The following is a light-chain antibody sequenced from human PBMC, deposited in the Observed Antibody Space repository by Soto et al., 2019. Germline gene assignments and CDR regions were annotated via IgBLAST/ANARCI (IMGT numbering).Light chain of an antibody. CDR2: DAS. CDR3: QQVRTYTWT. V-gene: IGKV1-5*01. J-gene: IGKJ1*01. Sequence: DNPLTQSPSSLSASVGDRVTITCRARHSINDWLAWYQQKPGKAPKLLIYDASSLESGVPSRFSGSGSGTQFSLIISGLQPEDFATYYCQQVRTYTWTFGQGTKVDIK. CDR1: HSINDW.